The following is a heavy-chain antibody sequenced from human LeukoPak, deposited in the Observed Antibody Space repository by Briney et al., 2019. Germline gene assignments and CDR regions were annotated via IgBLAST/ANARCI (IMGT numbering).Heavy chain of an antibody. Sequence: ASVKVSCKASGYTFTSYDINWVRQATGQGLEWMGIINPSGGSTSYAQKFQGRVTMTRDTSTSTVYMELSSLRSEDTAVYYCARESGSLDYGSGSYIYWFDPWGQGTLVTVSS. J-gene: IGHJ5*02. V-gene: IGHV1-46*01. CDR3: ARESGSLDYGSGSYIYWFDP. CDR1: GYTFTSYD. CDR2: INPSGGST. D-gene: IGHD3-10*01.